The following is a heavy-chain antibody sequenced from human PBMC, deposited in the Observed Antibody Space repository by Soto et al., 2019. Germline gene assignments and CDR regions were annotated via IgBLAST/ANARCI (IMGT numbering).Heavy chain of an antibody. Sequence: SETLSLTCAVYGGSFSGYYWSWIRQPPGKGLEWIGEINHSGSTNYNPSLKSRVTISVDTSKNQFSLKLSSVTAADTAVYYCARGLDDYYYYYMDVWGKGTTVTVSS. CDR2: INHSGST. V-gene: IGHV4-34*01. CDR1: GGSFSGYY. J-gene: IGHJ6*03. CDR3: ARGLDDYYYYYMDV.